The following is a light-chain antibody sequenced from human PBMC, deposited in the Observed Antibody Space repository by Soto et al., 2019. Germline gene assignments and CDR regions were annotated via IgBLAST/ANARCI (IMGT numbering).Light chain of an antibody. V-gene: IGKV1-27*01. CDR3: QEYNSAPLT. CDR1: QGISTY. Sequence: DIQMTQSPSSLSASVGDRVTITCRASQGISTYLAWYQQKPGKVPKLLIYAASTLQSGVTSRFSGSGSGTDFTLTISSLQPEDVAIYYCQEYNSAPLTGGGGTKVEIK. CDR2: AAS. J-gene: IGKJ4*01.